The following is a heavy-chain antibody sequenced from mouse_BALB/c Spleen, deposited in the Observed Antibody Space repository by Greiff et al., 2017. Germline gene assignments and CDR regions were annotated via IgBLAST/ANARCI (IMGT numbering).Heavy chain of an antibody. Sequence: EVQGVESGGGLVKPGGSLKLSCAASGFTFSSYAMSWVRQTPEKRLEWVASISSGGSTYYPDSVKGRFTISRDNARNILYLQMSSLRSEDTAMYYCARRTYDKGYAMDYWGQGTSVTVSS. CDR1: GFTFSSYA. CDR3: ARRTYDKGYAMDY. D-gene: IGHD2-3*01. J-gene: IGHJ4*01. V-gene: IGHV5-6-5*01. CDR2: ISSGGST.